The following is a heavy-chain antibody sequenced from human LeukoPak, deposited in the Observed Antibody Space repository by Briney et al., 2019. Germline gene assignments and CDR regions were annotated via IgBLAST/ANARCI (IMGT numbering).Heavy chain of an antibody. D-gene: IGHD3-10*01. J-gene: IGHJ6*03. CDR3: ASGMVRGVMSYHYYYMDV. V-gene: IGHV1-69*13. CDR2: IIPIFGTA. CDR1: GGTFSSYA. Sequence: ASVKVSCKASGGTFSSYAISWVRQAPGQGLEWMGGIIPIFGTANYAQKFQGRVTITADESTSTAYMELSSLRSEDTAVYYCASGMVRGVMSYHYYYMDVWGKGTTVTISS.